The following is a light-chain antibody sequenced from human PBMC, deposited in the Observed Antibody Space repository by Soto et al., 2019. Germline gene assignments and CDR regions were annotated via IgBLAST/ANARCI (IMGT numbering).Light chain of an antibody. V-gene: IGKV1-5*01. CDR1: QSISSW. CDR3: QQYNSYSLT. J-gene: IGKJ4*01. CDR2: DAS. Sequence: QMTGSPCTLSDSVGDEVTITCRASQSISSWLAWYQQKPGKAPKLLIYDASSLESGVPSRFSGSGSGTEFTLTISSLQPDDFATYYCQQYNSYSLTFGGGSIVDI.